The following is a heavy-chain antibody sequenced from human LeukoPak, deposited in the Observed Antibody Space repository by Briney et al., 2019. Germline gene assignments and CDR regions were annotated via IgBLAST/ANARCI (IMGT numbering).Heavy chain of an antibody. D-gene: IGHD3-3*01. J-gene: IGHJ6*02. CDR1: GGSFSGYY. CDR2: INHSGST. V-gene: IGHV4-34*01. CDR3: ARGSWSGYSVVSYYYGMDV. Sequence: SETLSLTCAVYGGSFSGYYWSWIRQPPGKGLEWIGEINHSGSTNYNPSLKSRVTISVDTSKNQFSLKLSSVTAADTAVYYCARGSWSGYSVVSYYYGMDVWGQGTTVTVSS.